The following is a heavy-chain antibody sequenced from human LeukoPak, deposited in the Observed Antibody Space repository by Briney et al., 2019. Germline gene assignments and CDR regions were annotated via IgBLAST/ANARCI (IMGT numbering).Heavy chain of an antibody. D-gene: IGHD3/OR15-3a*01. CDR1: GFTFSTYW. CDR3: ARDMLFGESVYNWFDP. J-gene: IGHJ5*02. Sequence: GGSLRLSCAASGFTFSTYWMSWVRQAPGKGLERVANIKEDGSVKYYLDSVKGRFTISRDNAKNTLYLQMNSLRGEDTAVYYCARDMLFGESVYNWFDPWGQGTLVTVSS. CDR2: IKEDGSVK. V-gene: IGHV3-7*03.